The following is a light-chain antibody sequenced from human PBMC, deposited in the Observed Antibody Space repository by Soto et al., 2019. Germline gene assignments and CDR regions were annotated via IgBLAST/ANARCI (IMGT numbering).Light chain of an antibody. CDR1: SSDVGGYNY. CDR3: SSYTSSSTYVV. CDR2: DVS. Sequence: QSALTQPASVSGSPGQSITISCTGTSSDVGGYNYVSWYQQHRGKAPKLMIYDVSNRPSGVSNRFSGSKSGNTASLTISGIQAEDEADYYCSSYTSSSTYVVFGGGTKLTVL. V-gene: IGLV2-14*01. J-gene: IGLJ2*01.